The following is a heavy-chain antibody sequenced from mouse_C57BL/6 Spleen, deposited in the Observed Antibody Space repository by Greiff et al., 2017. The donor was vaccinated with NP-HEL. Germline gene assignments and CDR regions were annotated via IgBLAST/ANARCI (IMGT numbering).Heavy chain of an antibody. D-gene: IGHD1-1*01. V-gene: IGHV1-4*01. Sequence: QVQLKESGAELARPGASVKMSCKASGYTFTSYTMHWVKQRPGQGLEWIGYINPSSGYTKYNQKFKDKATLTADKSSSTAYMQLSSLTSEDSAVYYCAREGNRYGSNAMDYWGQGTSVTVSS. CDR3: AREGNRYGSNAMDY. J-gene: IGHJ4*01. CDR1: GYTFTSYT. CDR2: INPSSGYT.